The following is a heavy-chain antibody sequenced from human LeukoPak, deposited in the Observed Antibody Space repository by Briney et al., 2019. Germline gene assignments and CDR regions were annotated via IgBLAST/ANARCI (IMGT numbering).Heavy chain of an antibody. CDR3: AKLGGSRYLESLSLGDWYFDL. V-gene: IGHV3-23*01. J-gene: IGHJ2*01. CDR2: ISASGGST. CDR1: GFTFSSYA. D-gene: IGHD3-3*01. Sequence: GGSLRLSCAASGFTFSSYAMSWVRQAPGRGLEWVSGISASGGSTYYADSVKGRFIISRDKSKDTLFLQMSSLRAEDTAVYYCAKLGGSRYLESLSLGDWYFDLWGRGTLVTVSS.